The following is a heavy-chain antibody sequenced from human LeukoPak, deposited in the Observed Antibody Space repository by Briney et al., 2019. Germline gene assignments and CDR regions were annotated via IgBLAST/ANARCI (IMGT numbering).Heavy chain of an antibody. V-gene: IGHV3-21*01. Sequence: GGSLRLSCAASGFTFSSYSMNWVRQAPGKGLEWVSSISSSSSYIYYADSVKGRFTISRDNAKNSLYLQMNSLRAEGTAVYYCARDGGPYSSPFDYWGQGTLVTVSS. D-gene: IGHD6-13*01. CDR2: ISSSSSYI. J-gene: IGHJ4*02. CDR3: ARDGGPYSSPFDY. CDR1: GFTFSSYS.